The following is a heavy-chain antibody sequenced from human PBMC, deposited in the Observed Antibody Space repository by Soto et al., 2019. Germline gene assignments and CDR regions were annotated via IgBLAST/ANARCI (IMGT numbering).Heavy chain of an antibody. Sequence: PSQTLSLTCAISGDSVSSNSAAWNWIRQSPSRGLEWLGRTYYRSKWYNDYAVSVKSRITINPDTSKNQFSLQLNSVTPEDTAVYYCARIGLLWLGALHYYYGMDVWGQGTTVTVSS. CDR1: GDSVSSNSAA. CDR3: ARIGLLWLGALHYYYGMDV. D-gene: IGHD3-10*01. V-gene: IGHV6-1*01. J-gene: IGHJ6*02. CDR2: TYYRSKWYN.